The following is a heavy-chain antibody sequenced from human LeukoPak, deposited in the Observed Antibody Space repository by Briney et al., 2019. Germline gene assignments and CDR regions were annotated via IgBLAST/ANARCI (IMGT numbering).Heavy chain of an antibody. Sequence: PGGSLRLSCAASGFTFSSYWMSCVRQAPGNGLEWVANIKQDGSEKYYVDSVKGRFTISRDNAKNSLYLQMNSLRAEDTAVYYCAGQETDYDILTGYYNAAFDIWGQGTMVTVSS. V-gene: IGHV3-7*03. J-gene: IGHJ3*02. CDR1: GFTFSSYW. D-gene: IGHD3-9*01. CDR3: AGQETDYDILTGYYNAAFDI. CDR2: IKQDGSEK.